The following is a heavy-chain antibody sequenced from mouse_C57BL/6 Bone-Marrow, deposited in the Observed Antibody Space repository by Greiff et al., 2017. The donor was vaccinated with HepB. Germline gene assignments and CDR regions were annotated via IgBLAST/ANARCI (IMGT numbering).Heavy chain of an antibody. CDR1: GYTFTSYW. Sequence: QVQLQQPGAELVRPGTSVKLSCKASGYTFTSYWMPWVKQRPGQGLEWIGVIDPSDSYTNYNQKLKGKATLPVDTSSSTAYMQISSLTSEDSAVDYCARSGYSNYEGYYAMDYWGQGTSVTVSS. J-gene: IGHJ4*01. V-gene: IGHV1-59*01. CDR2: IDPSDSYT. CDR3: ARSGYSNYEGYYAMDY. D-gene: IGHD2-5*01.